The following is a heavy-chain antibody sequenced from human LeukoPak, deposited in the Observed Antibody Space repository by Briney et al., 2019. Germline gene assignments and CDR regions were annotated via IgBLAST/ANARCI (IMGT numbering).Heavy chain of an antibody. D-gene: IGHD3-10*01. J-gene: IGHJ4*02. V-gene: IGHV4-59*01. Sequence: SETLSLTCTVSGGSISSYYWSWIRQPPGKGLEWIGYIFYSGGTNYNPSLKSRVTISVDTSKNQFSLKLSSVTAADTAVYYCAGGRYESGSLTHPDYWGQGILVTVSS. CDR3: AGGRYESGSLTHPDY. CDR1: GGSISSYY. CDR2: IFYSGGT.